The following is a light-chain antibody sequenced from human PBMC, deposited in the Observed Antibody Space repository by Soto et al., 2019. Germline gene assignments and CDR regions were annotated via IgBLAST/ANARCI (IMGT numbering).Light chain of an antibody. CDR1: QSVSSN. Sequence: EIVMTQSPATLSVSPGERATLSCRASQSVSSNLAWYQQKPGQAPRLLIYGASTMATGFPARFSGSGSGTEFTLTISSLQSEDFAVYYCQQYNYWPEAFGQGTKVEIK. CDR2: GAS. V-gene: IGKV3-15*01. J-gene: IGKJ1*01. CDR3: QQYNYWPEA.